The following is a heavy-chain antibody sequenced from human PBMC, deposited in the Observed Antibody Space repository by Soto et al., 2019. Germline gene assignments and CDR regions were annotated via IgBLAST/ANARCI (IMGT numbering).Heavy chain of an antibody. CDR1: GYTFTRYA. CDR2: INAGNGNT. V-gene: IGHV1-3*01. Sequence: QVQLVQSGAAVKKPGASVKVSCKASGYTFTRYAMHWVRQAPGQRLEWMGWINAGNGNTKYSQKFQGRVTITRDTSASIAYMDLSSLKSEDTSVYYCARDLGGWPDYWGQGTLVTVSS. J-gene: IGHJ4*02. D-gene: IGHD2-15*01. CDR3: ARDLGGWPDY.